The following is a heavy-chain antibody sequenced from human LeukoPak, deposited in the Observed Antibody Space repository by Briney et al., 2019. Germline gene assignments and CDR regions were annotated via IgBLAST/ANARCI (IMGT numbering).Heavy chain of an antibody. CDR1: GGSISSYY. J-gene: IGHJ6*02. CDR3: ARASYGYRKAYYYGMDV. V-gene: IGHV4-59*01. Sequence: SETLSLTCTVSGGSISSYYWSWIRQPPGKGLEWIGYIYYSGSTNYNPSLKSRVTISVDTSKNQFSLKLSSVTVADTAVYYCARASYGYRKAYYYGMDVWGQGTTVTVSS. CDR2: IYYSGST. D-gene: IGHD5-18*01.